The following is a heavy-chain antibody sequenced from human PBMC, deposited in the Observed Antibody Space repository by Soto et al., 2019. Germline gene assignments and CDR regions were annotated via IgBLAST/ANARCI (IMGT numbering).Heavy chain of an antibody. CDR2: IYYSGST. J-gene: IGHJ5*02. CDR1: GGSISSGGYY. Sequence: QVQLQESGPGLVKPSQTLSLTCTVSGGSISSGGYYWSWIRQHPGKGLEWIGYIYYSGSTYYNPSLKSRVTIPVDTSKNQFSLKLSSVTAADTAVYYCASGPHDYGDYVPSFDPWGQGTLVTVSS. V-gene: IGHV4-31*03. D-gene: IGHD4-17*01. CDR3: ASGPHDYGDYVPSFDP.